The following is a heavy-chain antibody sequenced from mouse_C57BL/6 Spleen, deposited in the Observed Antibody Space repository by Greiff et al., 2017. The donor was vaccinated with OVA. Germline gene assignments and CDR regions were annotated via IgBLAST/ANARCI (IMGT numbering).Heavy chain of an antibody. D-gene: IGHD1-1*01. CDR1: GYAFSSYW. CDR3: ARNPFGSSLFDY. Sequence: QVQLKQSGAELVKPGASVKISCKASGYAFSSYWMNWVKQRPGKGLEWIGQIYPGDGDPNYTGKFKGKATLTADKSSSTAYMQLSSLTSEDSAVYCCARNPFGSSLFDYWGQGTTLTVSS. CDR2: IYPGDGDP. V-gene: IGHV1-80*01. J-gene: IGHJ2*01.